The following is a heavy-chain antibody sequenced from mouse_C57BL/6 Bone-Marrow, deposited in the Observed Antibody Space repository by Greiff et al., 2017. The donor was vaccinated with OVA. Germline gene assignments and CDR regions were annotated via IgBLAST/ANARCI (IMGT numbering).Heavy chain of an antibody. D-gene: IGHD1-1*01. V-gene: IGHV1-55*01. CDR2: IYPGSGST. Sequence: QVQLKQPGAELVKPGASVKMSCKASGYTFTSYWITWVKQRPGQGLEWIGDIYPGSGSTNYNEKFKSKATLTVDTSSSTAYMQLSSLTSEDSAVYYCARREDYYGSSYRWYFDVWGTGTTVTVSS. CDR1: GYTFTSYW. J-gene: IGHJ1*03. CDR3: ARREDYYGSSYRWYFDV.